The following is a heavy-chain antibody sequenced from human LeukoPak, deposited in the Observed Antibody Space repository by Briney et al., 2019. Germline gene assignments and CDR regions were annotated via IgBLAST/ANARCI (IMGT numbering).Heavy chain of an antibody. V-gene: IGHV3-74*01. Sequence: GGSLRLSCAASGFTFSNYWMHWVRQAPGKGLVWVSRISSDGSSTSYADSVKGRFTISSDNAENTLYLQMNSLRAEDTAVYFCARGYVSYADYWGQGTLVTVSS. CDR2: ISSDGSST. CDR1: GFTFSNYW. D-gene: IGHD1-26*01. CDR3: ARGYVSYADY. J-gene: IGHJ4*02.